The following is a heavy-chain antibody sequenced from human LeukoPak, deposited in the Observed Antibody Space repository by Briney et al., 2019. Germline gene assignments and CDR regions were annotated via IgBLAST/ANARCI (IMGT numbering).Heavy chain of an antibody. CDR1: GFTFSSYG. Sequence: GGSLRLSCAASGFTFSSYGMHWVRQAPGKGLEWVANIKQDGSEKYYVDSVKGRFTISRDNAKNSLYLQMNSLRAEDTAVYYCARDGDGQLEPTDYWGQGTLVTVSS. D-gene: IGHD1-1*01. V-gene: IGHV3-7*01. CDR3: ARDGDGQLEPTDY. J-gene: IGHJ4*02. CDR2: IKQDGSEK.